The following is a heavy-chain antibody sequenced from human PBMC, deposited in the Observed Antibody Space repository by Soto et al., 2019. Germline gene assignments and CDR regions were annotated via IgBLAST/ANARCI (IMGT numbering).Heavy chain of an antibody. CDR1: GYTFTSYY. CDR3: ARDRGGAVDGASFDY. Sequence: QVQLVQSGAEVKKPGASVKVSCKASGYTFTSYYMHWVRQAPGQGLEWMGIINPSGGSTSYAQKFQGRVTMTRDTSTSTVYMELSSLRSEDTAVYYCARDRGGAVDGASFDYWGQGTLVTVSS. D-gene: IGHD6-19*01. CDR2: INPSGGST. V-gene: IGHV1-46*01. J-gene: IGHJ4*02.